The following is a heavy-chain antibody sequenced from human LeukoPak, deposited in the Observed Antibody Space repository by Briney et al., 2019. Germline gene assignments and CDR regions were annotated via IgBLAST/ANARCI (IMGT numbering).Heavy chain of an antibody. CDR3: AKGGNGYYYDSSGYFDY. Sequence: GGSLRLSCAASGFTFSSYGMHWVRQAPGKGLEWVAFIRYDGSNKYYADSVKGRFTISRDNSKNTLYLQMNSLRAEDTAVYYCAKGGNGYYYDSSGYFDYWGQGTLVTVSS. CDR1: GFTFSSYG. CDR2: IRYDGSNK. J-gene: IGHJ4*02. D-gene: IGHD3-22*01. V-gene: IGHV3-30*02.